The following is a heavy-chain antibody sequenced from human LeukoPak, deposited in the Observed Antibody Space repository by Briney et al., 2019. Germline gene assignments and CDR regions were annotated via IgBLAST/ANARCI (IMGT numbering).Heavy chain of an antibody. J-gene: IGHJ4*02. D-gene: IGHD3-9*01. CDR1: GFTFSSYW. CDR3: AAPVDAEYDILTGLPSGGKPFDY. V-gene: IGHV3-23*01. Sequence: GGSLRLSCAASGFTFSSYWMHWVRQAPGKGLVWVSAISGSGGSTYYADSVKGRFTISRDNSKNTLYLQMNSLRAEDTAVYYCAAPVDAEYDILTGLPSGGKPFDYWGQGTLVTVSS. CDR2: ISGSGGST.